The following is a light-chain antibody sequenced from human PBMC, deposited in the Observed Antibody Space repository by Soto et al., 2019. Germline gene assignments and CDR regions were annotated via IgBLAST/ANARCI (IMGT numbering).Light chain of an antibody. CDR1: QSITRY. Sequence: DIQMTQSPSSLSASVGDRVTITCRASQSITRYLNWYQQKPGKAPELLRFAASNLESGVPPRFSGSGSETDFSLTISSLQPEDFATYFCQQTHSMPLTFGGGTKVVMK. CDR2: AAS. V-gene: IGKV1-39*01. J-gene: IGKJ4*01. CDR3: QQTHSMPLT.